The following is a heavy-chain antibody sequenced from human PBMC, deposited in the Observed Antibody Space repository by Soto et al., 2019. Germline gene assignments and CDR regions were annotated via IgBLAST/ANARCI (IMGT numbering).Heavy chain of an antibody. J-gene: IGHJ6*02. V-gene: IGHV1-18*01. CDR2: ISGYNGNT. Sequence: ASVKVSCKASGYTFTSYAMHWVRQAPGQGLEWMGWISGYNGNTKYAEKFQNRVTMTTDTSTNTAHMELRSLRSDDTALYYCAREGQAPYYYYGMDVWGQGTAVTVSS. CDR3: AREGQAPYYYYGMDV. CDR1: GYTFTSYA.